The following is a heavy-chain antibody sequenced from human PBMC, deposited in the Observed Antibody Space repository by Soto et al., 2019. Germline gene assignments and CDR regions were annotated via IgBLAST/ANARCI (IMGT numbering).Heavy chain of an antibody. CDR3: GKVLVGATRPSDSDH. D-gene: IGHD2-15*01. CDR2: IDYNGVT. Sequence: SETLSLTCSGSGVSITSSYYYWAWIRLPPGKGLEWIGSIDYNGVTYSNPSLKGRITMSKDTSKNTFSMQVTSVTAADTAFYYCGKVLVGATRPSDSDHWGQGTSVTVCS. J-gene: IGHJ4*02. V-gene: IGHV4-39*01. CDR1: GVSITSSYYY.